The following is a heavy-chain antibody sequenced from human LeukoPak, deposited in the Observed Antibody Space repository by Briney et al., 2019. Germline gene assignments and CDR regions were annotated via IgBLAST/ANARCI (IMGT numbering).Heavy chain of an antibody. CDR2: IYPSDSHT. D-gene: IGHD3-16*02. J-gene: IGHJ6*03. CDR1: GYTFPIYW. CDR3: VRHYRPPQDSRAAKPTGYYYYYMDV. V-gene: IGHV5-51*01. Sequence: GESLKTSCQGSGYTFPIYWIGWVRQTPGKGLEWMGIIYPSDSHTIYSPSFQGQVTVSADKSISIAYLQWSSLKASDTAIYYCVRHYRPPQDSRAAKPTGYYYYYMDVWGTGTTVIVSS.